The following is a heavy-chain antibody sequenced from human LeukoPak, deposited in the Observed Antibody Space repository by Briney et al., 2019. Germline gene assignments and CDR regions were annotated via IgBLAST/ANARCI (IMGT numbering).Heavy chain of an antibody. CDR2: IYYSGST. D-gene: IGHD2-15*01. CDR1: GGSISSYY. Sequence: SETLSLTCTVSGGSISSYYWSWIRQPPGKGLEWIGYIYYSGSTNYNPSLKSRVTISVDTSTNQFSLKLSSVTAADTAVYYCARAVGYCSGGSCFSVWFDPWGQGTLVTVSS. J-gene: IGHJ5*02. CDR3: ARAVGYCSGGSCFSVWFDP. V-gene: IGHV4-59*01.